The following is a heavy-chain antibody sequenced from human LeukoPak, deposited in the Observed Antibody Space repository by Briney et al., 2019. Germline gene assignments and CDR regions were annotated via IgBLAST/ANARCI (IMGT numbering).Heavy chain of an antibody. Sequence: ASVKVSCKASGYTFTSYGISWVRQAPGQGLEWMGWISAYNGNTNYAQKLQGRVTMTTDTSTSTAYMELRSLRSEDTAVYYCATDSDCSGGSCYDAFDIWGQGTMVTVSS. J-gene: IGHJ3*02. CDR2: ISAYNGNT. CDR3: ATDSDCSGGSCYDAFDI. D-gene: IGHD2-15*01. CDR1: GYTFTSYG. V-gene: IGHV1-18*01.